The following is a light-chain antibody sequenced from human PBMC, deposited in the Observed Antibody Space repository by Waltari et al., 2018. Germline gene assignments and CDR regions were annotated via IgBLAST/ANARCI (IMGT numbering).Light chain of an antibody. J-gene: IGKJ1*01. CDR1: QSVSTH. Sequence: DIQMTQSPLSLSASVGDRVTVTCRASQSVSTHLNWYQHKPGKAPELLVYSASFLETGVPSRFSASGSGTDFNFTITAVQPEDFATYYCQETYTPPWTFGPGTRLEIK. CDR3: QETYTPPWT. V-gene: IGKV1-39*01. CDR2: SAS.